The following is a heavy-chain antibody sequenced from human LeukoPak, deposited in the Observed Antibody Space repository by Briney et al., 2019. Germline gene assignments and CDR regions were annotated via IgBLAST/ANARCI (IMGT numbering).Heavy chain of an antibody. Sequence: PSETLSLICTVSGGSISSYYWSWIRQPPGKGLEWIGHFYYSGSTNYNPSLKSRVTISVDTSKNQFSLRLSSVTAADTAVYYCARDVFRAFDIWGQGTMVTVSS. J-gene: IGHJ3*02. CDR1: GGSISSYY. V-gene: IGHV4-59*01. CDR2: FYYSGST. CDR3: ARDVFRAFDI. D-gene: IGHD3-10*02.